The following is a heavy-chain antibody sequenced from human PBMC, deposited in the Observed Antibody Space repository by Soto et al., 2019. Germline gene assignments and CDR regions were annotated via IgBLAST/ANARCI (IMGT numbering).Heavy chain of an antibody. CDR2: ISYDGSNK. Sequence: GGSLRLSCAASGFTFSSYGMHWVRQAPGKGLEWVAVISYDGSNKYYADSVKGRFTISRDNSKNTLYLQMNSLRAEDTAVYYCAKDMVTGDDYYYGMDVWGQGTTVTVSS. CDR3: AKDMVTGDDYYYGMDV. D-gene: IGHD7-27*01. V-gene: IGHV3-30*18. J-gene: IGHJ6*02. CDR1: GFTFSSYG.